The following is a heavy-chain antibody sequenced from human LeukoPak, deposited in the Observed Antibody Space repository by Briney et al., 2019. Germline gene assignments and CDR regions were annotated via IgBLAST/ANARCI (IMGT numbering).Heavy chain of an antibody. CDR2: MNPNSGHT. J-gene: IGHJ6*02. Sequence: GASVKVSCTASGYTFSSYDINWVRQAPGQGLEWMGWMNPNSGHTGYAQKFQGRVTMTRNTSISTAYMELSSLRSEDTAVYYCARVRGSYYYYGMDVWGQGTTVTVSS. V-gene: IGHV1-8*01. CDR1: GYTFSSYD. CDR3: ARVRGSYYYYGMDV. D-gene: IGHD2-15*01.